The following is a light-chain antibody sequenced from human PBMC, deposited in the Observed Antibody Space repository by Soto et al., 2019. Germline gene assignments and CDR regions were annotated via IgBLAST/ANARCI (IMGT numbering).Light chain of an antibody. V-gene: IGKV3-15*01. CDR2: RSS. J-gene: IGKJ5*01. Sequence: ETVMTQSPATLSVSPGEGASLSCRASQSISSNLAWYQQKPGQAPRLLMFRSSTRATGVPARFSGSGSGTEFNITISSLQSEDFAVYYCQQYNNWPRATFGGGTRLEIK. CDR3: QQYNNWPRAT. CDR1: QSISSN.